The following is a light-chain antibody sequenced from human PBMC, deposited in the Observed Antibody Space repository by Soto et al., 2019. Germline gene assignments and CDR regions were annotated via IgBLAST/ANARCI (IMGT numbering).Light chain of an antibody. V-gene: IGKV1-9*01. CDR1: QDISDY. CDR3: QQYNNYPRT. J-gene: IGKJ1*01. Sequence: DIQLTQSPSFLSASVGDRVTITCRASQDISDYLAWYQQRPGKAPKLLIYAASTLQSGVPSRFSGSGSGTEFTLTISSLQPDDFATYYCQQYNNYPRTFGQGTRWIS. CDR2: AAS.